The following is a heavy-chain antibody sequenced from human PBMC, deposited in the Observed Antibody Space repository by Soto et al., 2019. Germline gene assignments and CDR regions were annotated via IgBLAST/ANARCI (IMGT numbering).Heavy chain of an antibody. Sequence: QVQLVQSGAEVKKPGSSVKVSCKPFGGTLSSYAITWMRQAPGQGLEWMGGIIPFSGAANYAQKFQGRVTITADESTNTAYMDLSSLRSEDTAVYFCARVWVTTVTAWFDLWGQRTLVTVSS. CDR3: ARVWVTTVTAWFDL. CDR2: IIPFSGAA. D-gene: IGHD4-17*01. V-gene: IGHV1-69*01. CDR1: GGTLSSYA. J-gene: IGHJ5*02.